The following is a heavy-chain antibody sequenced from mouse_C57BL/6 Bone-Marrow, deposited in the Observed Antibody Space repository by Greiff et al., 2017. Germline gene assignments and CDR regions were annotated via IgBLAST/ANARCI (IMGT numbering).Heavy chain of an antibody. J-gene: IGHJ3*01. V-gene: IGHV14-4*01. Sequence: VQLQQSGAELVRPGASVKLSCTASGFNIKDYYMHWVKQRPEQGLEWIGWIDPENGDTDYASKFKGTATITADTSSNTAYRQLSSLTSEDTAVYYCTTWAPFAYWGQGTLVTVSA. CDR1: GFNIKDYY. CDR2: IDPENGDT. CDR3: TTWAPFAY.